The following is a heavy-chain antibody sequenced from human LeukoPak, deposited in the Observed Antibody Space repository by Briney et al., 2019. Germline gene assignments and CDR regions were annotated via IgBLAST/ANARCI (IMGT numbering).Heavy chain of an antibody. Sequence: GGSLRLSCAASGLTFSSYALAWVRQAPGKGLEWVSTISGSGGGTYYADSVKGRFTISRDDSKNTLYLQMNSLRADDTAVYYCAKDLGRYRNNFFDYWGQGNLVTVSS. CDR1: GLTFSSYA. CDR2: ISGSGGGT. D-gene: IGHD1-26*01. V-gene: IGHV3-23*01. J-gene: IGHJ4*02. CDR3: AKDLGRYRNNFFDY.